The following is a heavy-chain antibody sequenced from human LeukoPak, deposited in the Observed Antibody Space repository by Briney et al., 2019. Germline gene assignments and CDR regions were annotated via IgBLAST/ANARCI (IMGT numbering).Heavy chain of an antibody. CDR2: IYPGDSDT. D-gene: IGHD3-22*01. Sequence: GESLQISCKGSGYSFTSYWIGWVRQMPGKGLEWMGIIYPGDSDTRYSPSFQGQVTISADKSISTAYLQWSSLKASDTAMYYCARHYKRYYYDSSGYPHPLYYFDYWGQGTLVTVSS. V-gene: IGHV5-51*01. CDR1: GYSFTSYW. CDR3: ARHYKRYYYDSSGYPHPLYYFDY. J-gene: IGHJ4*02.